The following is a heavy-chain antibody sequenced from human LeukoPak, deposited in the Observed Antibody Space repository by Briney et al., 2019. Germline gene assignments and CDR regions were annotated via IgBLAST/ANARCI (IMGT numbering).Heavy chain of an antibody. Sequence: ASVKVSCKASGYTFTSYGISWVRQALGQGLEWMGWISAYNGNTNYAQKLQGRVTMTTDTSTSTAYMELRSLRSDDTAVYYCARVVTTGYYYYYYMDVWGKGTTVTISS. CDR2: ISAYNGNT. J-gene: IGHJ6*03. CDR3: ARVVTTGYYYYYYMDV. V-gene: IGHV1-18*01. D-gene: IGHD5-18*01. CDR1: GYTFTSYG.